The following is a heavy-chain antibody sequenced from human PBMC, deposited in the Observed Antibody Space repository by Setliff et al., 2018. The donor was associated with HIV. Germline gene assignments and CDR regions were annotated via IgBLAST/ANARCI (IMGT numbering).Heavy chain of an antibody. D-gene: IGHD3-10*01. V-gene: IGHV4-39*01. J-gene: IGHJ5*02. Sequence: KASETLSLTCSVSGDSISSSSYYWGWIRQPPGKGLEWIGSIYYSGSTYYNPSLKSRATISLETSKMQFSLKLNSVSAADTAVYYCARQPYDSRSFGWFDPWGQGTLVTVSS. CDR2: IYYSGST. CDR3: ARQPYDSRSFGWFDP. CDR1: GDSISSSSYY.